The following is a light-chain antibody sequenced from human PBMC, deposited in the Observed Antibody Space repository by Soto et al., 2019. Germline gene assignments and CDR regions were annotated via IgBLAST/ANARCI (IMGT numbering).Light chain of an antibody. CDR3: QQSYSAPLT. J-gene: IGKJ4*01. Sequence: DIQMTQSPSSLSASVXXXXXXTCRASQXXXXXLXWDQQKTGKAPKLLIYGASSLQSGVPSRISGSGSGTDFTLSISSLQPEDFATYYCQQSYSAPLTFGGGTKVEIK. CDR2: GAS. V-gene: IGKV1-39*01. CDR1: QXXXXX.